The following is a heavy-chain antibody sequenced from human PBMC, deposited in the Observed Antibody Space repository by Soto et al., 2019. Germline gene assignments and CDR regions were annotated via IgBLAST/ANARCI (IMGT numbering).Heavy chain of an antibody. CDR1: GFTVSSNY. J-gene: IGHJ4*02. Sequence: GGSLRLSCAASGFTVSSNYMSWVRQAPGKGLEWVSVIYSGGSTYYADSVKGRFTISRDNSKNTLYLQMNSLRAEDTAVYYCARGDGYSGYYYFDYWGQGTLVTVSS. CDR3: ARGDGYSGYYYFDY. CDR2: IYSGGST. V-gene: IGHV3-66*01. D-gene: IGHD5-12*01.